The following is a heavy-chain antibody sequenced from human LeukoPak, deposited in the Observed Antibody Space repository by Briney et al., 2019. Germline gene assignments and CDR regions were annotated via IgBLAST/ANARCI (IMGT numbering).Heavy chain of an antibody. CDR2: ISSSGTTI. CDR3: AKIGRSYDFWTGYYEEEVDYMDV. J-gene: IGHJ6*03. CDR1: GFTFSIYE. D-gene: IGHD3-3*01. Sequence: PGGSLRLSCAASGFTFSIYEVNWVRQAPGKGLEWVSYISSSGTTIYYADSVKGRFTISRDNSKNTLYLQMNSLRAEDTAVYYCAKIGRSYDFWTGYYEEEVDYMDVWGKGTTVTVSS. V-gene: IGHV3-48*03.